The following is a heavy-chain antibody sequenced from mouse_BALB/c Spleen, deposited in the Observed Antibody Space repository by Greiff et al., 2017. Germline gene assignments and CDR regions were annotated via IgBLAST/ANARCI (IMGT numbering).Heavy chain of an antibody. Sequence: EVKLVESGGGLVQPGGSLKLSCAASGFTFSSYGMSWVRQTPDKRLELVATINSNGGSTYYPDSVKGRFTISRDNAKNTLYLQMSSLKSEDTAMYYCARSYYYGSSLYYAMDYWGQGTSVTVSS. D-gene: IGHD1-1*01. V-gene: IGHV5-6-3*01. CDR3: ARSYYYGSSLYYAMDY. J-gene: IGHJ4*01. CDR2: INSNGGST. CDR1: GFTFSSYG.